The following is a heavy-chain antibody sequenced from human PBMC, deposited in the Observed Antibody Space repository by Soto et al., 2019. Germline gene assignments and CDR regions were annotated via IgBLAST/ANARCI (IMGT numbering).Heavy chain of an antibody. V-gene: IGHV4-59*01. J-gene: IGHJ4*02. Sequence: SETLSLTCTISGGSISVYYWSWVRQPPGHELEWIGYIYASGSPYYNPSLRSRVTISADTSKNQISMKLTSPTAADTAVYYCARGVGSSPPRYWGRGTLVTVSS. D-gene: IGHD1-26*01. CDR1: GGSISVYY. CDR2: IYASGSP. CDR3: ARGVGSSPPRY.